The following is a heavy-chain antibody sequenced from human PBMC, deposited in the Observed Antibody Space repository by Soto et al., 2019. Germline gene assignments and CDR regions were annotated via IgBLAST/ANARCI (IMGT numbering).Heavy chain of an antibody. D-gene: IGHD5-18*01. V-gene: IGHV4-59*01. J-gene: IGHJ4*02. CDR3: ARGRIQLWYPFDY. CDR2: IYYSGST. CDR1: VASFSGSY. Sequence: QVQLQESGPDLLKPPEPWSSTSMVSVASFSGSYWTGTGQPPGKGLAWIGYIYYSGSTNYNPSLKSRVTISVDTSKNQFSLKLSSVTAADTAVYYCARGRIQLWYPFDYWGQGTLVTVSS.